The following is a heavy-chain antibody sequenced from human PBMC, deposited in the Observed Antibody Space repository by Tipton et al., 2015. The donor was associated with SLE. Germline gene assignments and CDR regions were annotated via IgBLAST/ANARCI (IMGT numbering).Heavy chain of an antibody. CDR2: IRSKANNYAT. CDR3: TRHDYYDSSDYYVDY. D-gene: IGHD3-22*01. Sequence: SLRLSCAASGFTFSGSAMDWVRQASGKGLEWVGRIRSKANNYATVYAASVKGRFTISRDDSKNTAYLQMNSLKTEDTAVYYCTRHDYYDSSDYYVDYWGQGTLVTVS. V-gene: IGHV3-73*01. CDR1: GFTFSGSA. J-gene: IGHJ4*02.